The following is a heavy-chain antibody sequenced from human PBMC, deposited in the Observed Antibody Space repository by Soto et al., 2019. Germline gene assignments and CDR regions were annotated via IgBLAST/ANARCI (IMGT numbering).Heavy chain of an antibody. V-gene: IGHV3-23*01. D-gene: IGHD3-22*01. J-gene: IGHJ4*02. Sequence: EVQLLESVGGLVQPGGSLRLSCAASGITISNYPMSWVRQAPGKGRDWASGISGSGDRTYYADSAKGRFSISKDISKNSLSLQLDSLGVEDTAVYFCVKDDGGYPSTAPHWGQGTLVTVSS. CDR3: VKDDGGYPSTAPH. CDR1: GITISNYP. CDR2: ISGSGDRT.